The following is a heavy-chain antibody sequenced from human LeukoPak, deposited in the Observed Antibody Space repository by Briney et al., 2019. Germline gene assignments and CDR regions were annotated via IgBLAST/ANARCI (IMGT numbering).Heavy chain of an antibody. CDR1: GFTFSSYD. J-gene: IGHJ4*02. D-gene: IGHD1-26*01. CDR2: VRYDGSQK. Sequence: GGFLRLSCAASGFTFSSYDMYWVRQAPGKGLDWVAFVRYDGSQKYYADSVKGRFTLSRDNSKNTLYLQMNSLRAEDTAVFYCAKGGARLHSYYFDYWGQGTLVTVSS. CDR3: AKGGARLHSYYFDY. V-gene: IGHV3-30*02.